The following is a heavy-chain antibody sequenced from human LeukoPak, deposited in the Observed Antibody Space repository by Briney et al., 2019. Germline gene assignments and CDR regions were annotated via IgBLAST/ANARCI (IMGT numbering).Heavy chain of an antibody. CDR1: GFTFSSYA. V-gene: IGHV3-23*01. CDR2: ISGSGGST. CDR3: AKNYYDSSAYFDY. D-gene: IGHD3-22*01. Sequence: GGSLRLSCGASGFTFSSYAMSWVRQAPGKGLEWVSAISGSGGSTYYADSVKVRFTISRDNSKNTLYLQMNSLRAEDTAVYYCAKNYYDSSAYFDYWGQGTLVTVSS. J-gene: IGHJ4*02.